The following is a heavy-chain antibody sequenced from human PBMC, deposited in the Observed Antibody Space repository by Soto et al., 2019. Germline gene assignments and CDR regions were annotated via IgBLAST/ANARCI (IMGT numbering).Heavy chain of an antibody. Sequence: PGGSLRLSCAASGFTFDDYAMHWVRQAPGKGLEWVSGISWNSGSIGYADSVKGRFTISRDNAKNSLYLQMNSLRAEDTALYYCAKDGKGGQQLVLFRGWFDPWGQGTLVTVSS. D-gene: IGHD6-13*01. V-gene: IGHV3-9*01. CDR1: GFTFDDYA. CDR2: ISWNSGSI. J-gene: IGHJ5*02. CDR3: AKDGKGGQQLVLFRGWFDP.